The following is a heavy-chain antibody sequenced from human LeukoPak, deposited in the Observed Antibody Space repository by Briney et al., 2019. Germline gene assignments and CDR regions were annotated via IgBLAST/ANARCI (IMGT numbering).Heavy chain of an antibody. V-gene: IGHV3-23*01. J-gene: IGHJ4*02. D-gene: IGHD3-3*01. CDR3: AKEEWLLAVYFDY. Sequence: GGSLRLSCAASGFTFDDYGMSWARQALGKGLEWVSTISGSGGSTYYADSVKGQFTISRDNSKNTLYLQMNSLRAEDTAVYYCAKEEWLLAVYFDYWGQGTLVTVSS. CDR1: GFTFDDYG. CDR2: ISGSGGST.